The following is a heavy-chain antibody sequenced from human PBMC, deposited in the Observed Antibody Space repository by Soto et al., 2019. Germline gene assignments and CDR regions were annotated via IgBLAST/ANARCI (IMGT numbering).Heavy chain of an antibody. J-gene: IGHJ6*02. D-gene: IGHD1-7*01. CDR3: ARGFEGPGTTLGYGMDV. CDR1: GGSVSSGSYY. Sequence: PSETLSLTCTVSGGSVSSGSYYWSWIRQPPGKGLEWIGYIYYSGSTNYNPSLKSRVTISVDTSKNQYSLKLSSVTAADTAVYYCARGFEGPGTTLGYGMDVWGQGTTVTVSS. CDR2: IYYSGST. V-gene: IGHV4-61*01.